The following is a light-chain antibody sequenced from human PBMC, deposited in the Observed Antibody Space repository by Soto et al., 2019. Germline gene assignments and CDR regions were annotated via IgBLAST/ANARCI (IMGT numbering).Light chain of an antibody. CDR2: YIS. J-gene: IGKJ5*01. CDR3: QQHNQWPIT. CDR1: QGIGSA. Sequence: AIQLTQSPSSLSASVGDRVSITCRASQGIGSALAWYQQKPGQAPRLLIYYISTRATGIPARFSGSGSGTEFTLTINSLQSEDSAVYYCQQHNQWPITFGQGTRLEIK. V-gene: IGKV1D-13*01.